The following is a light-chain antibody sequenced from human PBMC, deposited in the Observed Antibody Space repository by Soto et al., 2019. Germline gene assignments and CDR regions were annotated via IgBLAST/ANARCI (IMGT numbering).Light chain of an antibody. CDR2: AES. Sequence: DIQMTQSPSSLSASVGDRVSITCRASQSIYNYLNWYQQKPGKAPKLLIYAESSLQSGIPTRFSGSGSGTDFTLTISSLQHEDVATYYCQQSYSTPVTLGQGTKPEIK. CDR3: QQSYSTPVT. CDR1: QSIYNY. J-gene: IGKJ2*01. V-gene: IGKV1-39*01.